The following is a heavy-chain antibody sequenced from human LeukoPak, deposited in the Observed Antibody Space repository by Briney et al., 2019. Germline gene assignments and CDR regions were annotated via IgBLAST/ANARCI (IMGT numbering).Heavy chain of an antibody. CDR1: GLAFSTYS. CDR3: AMAVIGSGWTLNY. Sequence: PGGSLRLSCAASGLAFSTYSMSWVRQAPGKGLYWVSGISASGSSTYYADSVKGRFTISRDNSKNTLYLELNSLRAEDAAVYFCAMAVIGSGWTLNYWGQGSLVTVS. CDR2: ISASGSST. V-gene: IGHV3-23*01. J-gene: IGHJ4*02. D-gene: IGHD6-19*01.